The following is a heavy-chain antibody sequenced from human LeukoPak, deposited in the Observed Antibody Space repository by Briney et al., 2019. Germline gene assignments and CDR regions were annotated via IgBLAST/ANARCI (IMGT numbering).Heavy chain of an antibody. CDR1: GFTFSSYA. CDR3: ARTSRSSFDY. CDR2: ISGSGGST. V-gene: IGHV3-23*01. D-gene: IGHD6-6*01. Sequence: AGGSLRLSCAASGFTFSSYAMSWVRQAPGKGLEWVSAISGSGGSTYYADSVKGRFTISRDNSKNTLYLQMNSLRAEDTAVYYCARTSRSSFDYWGQGTLVTVSS. J-gene: IGHJ4*02.